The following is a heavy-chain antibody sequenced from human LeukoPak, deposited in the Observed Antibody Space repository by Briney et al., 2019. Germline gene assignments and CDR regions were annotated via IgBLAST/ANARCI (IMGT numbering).Heavy chain of an antibody. D-gene: IGHD5-18*01. CDR1: GFTFGDYA. CDR2: IRSKAYGGTT. V-gene: IGHV3-49*04. CDR3: TTDVGYSSWYFDY. J-gene: IGHJ4*02. Sequence: GGSLRLSCTASGFTFGDYAMSWVRQAPGKGLEWVGFIRSKAYGGTTEYAASVKGRFTISRDDSKSIAYLQMNSLKTEDTAVYYCTTDVGYSSWYFDYWGQGTLVTVSS.